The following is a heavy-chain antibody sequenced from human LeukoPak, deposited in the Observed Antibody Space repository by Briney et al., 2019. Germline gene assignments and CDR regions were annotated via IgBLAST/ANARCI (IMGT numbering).Heavy chain of an antibody. J-gene: IGHJ5*02. V-gene: IGHV4-61*02. D-gene: IGHD3-22*01. CDR1: GYSISSGYY. Sequence: SETLSLTCSVSGYSISSGYYWSWIRQPAGKGLEWIGRIYTSGSTDYNPSLRSRVTLSVDTSKNQFSLKLSSVTAADTAVYYCARDWGYYDGRGYHNWFDPWGQGTLVTVSS. CDR2: IYTSGST. CDR3: ARDWGYYDGRGYHNWFDP.